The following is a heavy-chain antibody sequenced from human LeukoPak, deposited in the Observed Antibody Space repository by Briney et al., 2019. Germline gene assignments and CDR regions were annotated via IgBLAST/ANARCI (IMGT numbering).Heavy chain of an antibody. Sequence: GGSLRLSCAASGFTFSSYTIHWVRQAPGRGLEWVAIISYDGVNQHYADSVKGRFTLSRDNSKNTLTLQMNSLRAEDTAVYYCAKESIENPKAARRDYYYYYMDVWGKGTTVTVSS. CDR3: AKESIENPKAARRDYYYYYMDV. CDR2: ISYDGVNQ. J-gene: IGHJ6*03. CDR1: GFTFSSYT. V-gene: IGHV3-30-3*01. D-gene: IGHD6-6*01.